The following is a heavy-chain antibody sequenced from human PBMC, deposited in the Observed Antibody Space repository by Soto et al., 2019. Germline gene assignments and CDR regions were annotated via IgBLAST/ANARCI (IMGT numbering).Heavy chain of an antibody. CDR3: ARRYGGTFDY. D-gene: IGHD2-15*01. Sequence: PSETLSLTCTVSGGSISSGGYYWSWIRQPPGKGLEWIGYIYYSGSTNYNPSLKSRVTISVDTSKNQFSLKLSSVTAADTAVYYCARRYGGTFDYWGQGTLVTVS. CDR1: GGSISSGGYY. J-gene: IGHJ4*02. CDR2: IYYSGST. V-gene: IGHV4-61*08.